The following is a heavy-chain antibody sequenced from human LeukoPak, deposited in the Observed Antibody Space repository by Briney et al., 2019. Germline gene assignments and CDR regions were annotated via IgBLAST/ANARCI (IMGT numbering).Heavy chain of an antibody. Sequence: ASVKVSCKASGYSFTNYDINWVRQATGQGLEWMGWMNPNSDNTIYAQKFQGRVTMTSDTSITTVYMELSSLRSEDTAVYYCARGNGYVEGAAAGTTVMDLWGQGTTVTVSS. CDR3: ARGNGYVEGAAAGTTVMDL. CDR2: MNPNSDNT. V-gene: IGHV1-8*01. J-gene: IGHJ6*02. CDR1: GYSFTNYD. D-gene: IGHD6-13*01.